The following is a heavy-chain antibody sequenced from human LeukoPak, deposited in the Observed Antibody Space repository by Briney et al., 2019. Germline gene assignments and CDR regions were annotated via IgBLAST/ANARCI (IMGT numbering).Heavy chain of an antibody. CDR2: ISWNSGSI. D-gene: IGHD3-10*01. Sequence: PGGSLRLSCAASGFTFDDYAMHWVRQAPGKGLEWVSGISWNSGSIGYADSVKGRFTISRDNAKNSLYLQMNSLRAEDTALYYCAKDMVVRGVIGWFDPWGQGTLVTVSS. V-gene: IGHV3-9*01. CDR3: AKDMVVRGVIGWFDP. J-gene: IGHJ5*02. CDR1: GFTFDDYA.